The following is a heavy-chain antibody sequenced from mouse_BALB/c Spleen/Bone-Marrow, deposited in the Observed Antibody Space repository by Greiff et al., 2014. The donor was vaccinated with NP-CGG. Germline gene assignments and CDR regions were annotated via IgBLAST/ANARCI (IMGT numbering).Heavy chain of an antibody. CDR1: GFTFSNYG. Sequence: EVKLVESGGGLVQPGGSLELSCAASGFTFSNYGMSWVRQTPDKRLELVATINGNGGSTYYPDSVKGRFTISRDTAKNTLYLQMSSLKSEETAMYYCVRGNYGNYVDYFDFWGQGTTLTVSS. J-gene: IGHJ2*01. CDR3: VRGNYGNYVDYFDF. V-gene: IGHV5-6-3*01. CDR2: INGNGGST. D-gene: IGHD2-1*01.